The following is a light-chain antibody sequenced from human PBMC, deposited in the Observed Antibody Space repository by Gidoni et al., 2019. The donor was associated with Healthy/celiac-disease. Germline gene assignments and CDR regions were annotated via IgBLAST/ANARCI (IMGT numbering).Light chain of an antibody. CDR2: GNS. J-gene: IGLJ2*01. CDR3: QSYDSSLSGLDVV. CDR1: ISNIGAGYD. V-gene: IGLV1-40*01. Sequence: QSVLTQPPSVSGAPGQRVTISCTGSISNIGAGYDVPWYQQLPGTAPKLLIYGNSNRPSGVPDRFSGSKSGTSASLAITGLQAEDEADYYCQSYDSSLSGLDVVFGGGTKLTVL.